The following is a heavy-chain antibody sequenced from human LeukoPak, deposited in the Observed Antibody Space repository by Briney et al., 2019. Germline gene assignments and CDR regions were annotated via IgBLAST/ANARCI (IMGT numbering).Heavy chain of an antibody. CDR2: INAGNGKT. Sequence: ASVKVSCKASGYTFTNYAVHWVRQAPGQRLEWMGWINAGNGKTNYSQKFQVRVTLTRDTSASTVYMELSSLGSDDTAVYYCARGPLYAELAYWGQGTLVTVSS. CDR1: GYTFTNYA. CDR3: ARGPLYAELAY. D-gene: IGHD5/OR15-5a*01. V-gene: IGHV1-3*01. J-gene: IGHJ4*02.